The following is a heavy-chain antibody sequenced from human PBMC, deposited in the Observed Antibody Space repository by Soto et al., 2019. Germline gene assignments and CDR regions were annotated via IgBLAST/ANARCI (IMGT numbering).Heavy chain of an antibody. V-gene: IGHV3-30*18. CDR2: IWYDGSNK. J-gene: IGHJ4*02. CDR3: AKARHGSGTYSYFDY. Sequence: VQLVESGGGVVQPGRSLRLSCAASGFTFSSYAMHWVRQAPGNGLEWVAVIWYDGSNKNYADSVKGRFTISRDNSKNTLYLQMNSLRTEDTAVYYCAKARHGSGTYSYFDYWGQGILITFSS. D-gene: IGHD3-10*01. CDR1: GFTFSSYA.